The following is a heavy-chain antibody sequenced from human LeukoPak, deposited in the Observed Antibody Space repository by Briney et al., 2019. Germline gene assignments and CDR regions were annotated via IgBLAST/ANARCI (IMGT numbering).Heavy chain of an antibody. CDR1: GYTFTSYY. CDR3: ARAIAAAGTPPSRGGSRYYYYGMDV. CDR2: INPSGGST. J-gene: IGHJ6*02. V-gene: IGHV1-46*01. D-gene: IGHD6-13*01. Sequence: GASVKVSCKASGYTFTSYYMHWVRQAPGQGLEWMGIINPSGGSTSYAQKFQGRVTMTRDTSTSTVYMEPSSLRSEDTAVYYCARAIAAAGTPPSRGGSRYYYYGMDVWGQGTTVTVSS.